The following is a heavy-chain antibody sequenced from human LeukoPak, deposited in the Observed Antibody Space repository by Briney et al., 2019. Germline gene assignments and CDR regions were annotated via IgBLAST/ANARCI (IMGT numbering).Heavy chain of an antibody. Sequence: SETLSLTCTVSGGSIRSSSYYWGWIRQPPGKGLKWIGSIYYSGSTYYNPSLKSRVTISVGTSKNQFSLKLSSVTAADTAVYYCARHGVGDSSNWYYFDYWGQGTLVTVSS. V-gene: IGHV4-39*01. J-gene: IGHJ4*02. CDR3: ARHGVGDSSNWYYFDY. D-gene: IGHD6-13*01. CDR2: IYYSGST. CDR1: GGSIRSSSYY.